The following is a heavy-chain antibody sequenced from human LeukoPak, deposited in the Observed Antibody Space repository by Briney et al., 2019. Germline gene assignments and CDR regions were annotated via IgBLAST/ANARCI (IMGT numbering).Heavy chain of an antibody. V-gene: IGHV3-30*18. CDR1: GFTFSSYG. J-gene: IGHJ4*02. D-gene: IGHD2-2*01. CDR3: AKDLEGLPSATFDY. Sequence: AGGSLRLSCAVSGFTFSSYGMHWVRQAPGKGLEWVAVMSYDGGNKYYADSVKGRFTISRDNSKNTLYLQMNSLRAEDTAVYYCAKDLEGLPSATFDYWGQGTLVTVSS. CDR2: MSYDGGNK.